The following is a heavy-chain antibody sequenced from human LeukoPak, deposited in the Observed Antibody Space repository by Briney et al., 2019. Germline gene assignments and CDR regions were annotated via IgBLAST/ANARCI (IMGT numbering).Heavy chain of an antibody. V-gene: IGHV3-53*01. J-gene: IGHJ1*01. CDR2: IYSGGST. Sequence: PGGSLRLSCAAPGFTFSNAWMSWVRQAPGKGLEWVSVIYSGGSTYYADSVKGRFTISRDNSKNTLYLQMNSLRAEDTAVYYCARGTWYRSLQHWGQGTLVTVSS. D-gene: IGHD6-19*01. CDR3: ARGTWYRSLQH. CDR1: GFTFSNAW.